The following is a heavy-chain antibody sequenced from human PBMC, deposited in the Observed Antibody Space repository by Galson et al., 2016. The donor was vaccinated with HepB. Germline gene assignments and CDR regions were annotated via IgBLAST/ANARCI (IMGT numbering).Heavy chain of an antibody. Sequence: SLRLSCAASKFTFNNYAMNWVRQAPGKGLEWVAVISHDGQNQFYSDSVKGRFTVSRDDSKNTLYLQMDRLRPEDTAMFYCARAMAGHIGLSDYWGRGTLVSVSS. J-gene: IGHJ4*02. CDR1: KFTFNNYA. V-gene: IGHV3-30*04. CDR2: ISHDGQNQ. CDR3: ARAMAGHIGLSDY. D-gene: IGHD3-10*01.